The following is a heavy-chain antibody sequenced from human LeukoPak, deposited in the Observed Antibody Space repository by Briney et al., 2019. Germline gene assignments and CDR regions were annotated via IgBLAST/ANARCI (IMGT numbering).Heavy chain of an antibody. D-gene: IGHD3-22*01. CDR3: ARYDSSGYYYLGM. CDR2: IYYSGST. Sequence: SETLSLTCTVSGGSIRSSSYYWGWIRQPPGKGLEWIGYIYYSGSTYYNPSLKSRVTISVDTSKNQFSLKLSSVTAADTAVYYCARYDSSGYYYLGMWGQGTQVTVSS. CDR1: GGSIRSSSYY. V-gene: IGHV4-30-4*08. J-gene: IGHJ4*02.